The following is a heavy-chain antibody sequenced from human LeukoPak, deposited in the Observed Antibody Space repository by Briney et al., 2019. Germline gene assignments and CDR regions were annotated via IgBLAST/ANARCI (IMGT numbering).Heavy chain of an antibody. D-gene: IGHD3-22*01. CDR3: ARDGDDSSGYVDY. CDR2: IYYSGST. CDR1: GGSISSSSYY. Sequence: SETLSLTCTVSGGSISSSSYYWGWLRQPPGKGLEWIGSIYYSGSTYYNPSLKSRVTISVDTSKNQFSLKLSSVTAADTAVYYCARDGDDSSGYVDYWGQGTLVTVSS. V-gene: IGHV4-39*07. J-gene: IGHJ4*02.